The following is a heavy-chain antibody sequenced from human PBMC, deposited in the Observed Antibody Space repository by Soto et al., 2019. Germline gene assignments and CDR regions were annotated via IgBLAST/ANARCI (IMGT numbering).Heavy chain of an antibody. V-gene: IGHV3-53*01. CDR3: VRENYYYGMDV. CDR2: INGGGST. Sequence: EVPLVESGGGLIQPGGSLRLSCAASGFNVSVNYMNWVRQAPGKGLEGVSVINGGGSTNYADSVRGRFTISRDTSKNTLSLQMNSLRAEDTAVYYCVRENYYYGMDVWGQGTTVIVSS. CDR1: GFNVSVNY. J-gene: IGHJ6*02.